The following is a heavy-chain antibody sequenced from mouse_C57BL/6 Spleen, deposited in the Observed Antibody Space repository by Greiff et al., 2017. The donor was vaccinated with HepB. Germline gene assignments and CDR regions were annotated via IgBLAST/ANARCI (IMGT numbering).Heavy chain of an antibody. V-gene: IGHV5-6*01. CDR1: GFTFSSYG. CDR2: ISSGGSYT. D-gene: IGHD4-1*01. J-gene: IGHJ2*01. Sequence: EVKLVESGGDLVKPGGSLKLSCAASGFTFSSYGMSWVRQTPDKRLEWVATISSGGSYTYYPDSVKGRFTISRDNAKNTLYLQMSSLKSEDTAMYYCARQGGTLYFDYWGQGTTLTVSS. CDR3: ARQGGTLYFDY.